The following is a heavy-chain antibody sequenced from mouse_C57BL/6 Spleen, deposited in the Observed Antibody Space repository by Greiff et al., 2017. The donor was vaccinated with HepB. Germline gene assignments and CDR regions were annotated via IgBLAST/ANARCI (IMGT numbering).Heavy chain of an antibody. J-gene: IGHJ3*01. CDR2: IDPSDSYT. Sequence: QVHVKQPGAELVKPGASVKLSCKASGYTFTSYWMQWVKQRPGQGLEWIGEIDPSDSYTNYNQKFKGKATLTVDTSSSTAYMQLSSLTSEDSAVYYCASPFGSSYLFAYWGQGTLVTVSA. CDR1: GYTFTSYW. D-gene: IGHD1-1*01. V-gene: IGHV1-50*01. CDR3: ASPFGSSYLFAY.